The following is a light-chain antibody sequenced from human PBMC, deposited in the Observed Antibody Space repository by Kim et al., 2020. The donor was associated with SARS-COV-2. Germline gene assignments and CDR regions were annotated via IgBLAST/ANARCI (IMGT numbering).Light chain of an antibody. CDR1: PSIDTW. CDR2: DAS. V-gene: IGKV1-5*01. CDR3: QQYQTYPWT. Sequence: DIQMTQSPSTLSASVGDRVTITCRASPSIDTWLAWYQQKPGKAPKLLIYDASSLESGVPSRFSGSGSAAEFTLTITSLQPDDFATYFCQQYQTYPWTFGQGTKVDIK. J-gene: IGKJ1*01.